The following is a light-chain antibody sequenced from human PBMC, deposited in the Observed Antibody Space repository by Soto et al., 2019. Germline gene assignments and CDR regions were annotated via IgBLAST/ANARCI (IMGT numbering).Light chain of an antibody. J-gene: IGKJ1*01. V-gene: IGKV1-9*01. CDR2: AAS. Sequence: DIQLTQSPSSLSASVGDRVTITCRASQGISSYLAWYQQKPGKAPKLPIYAASTLQSGVPSRFSGSGSGTDFTLTISSLQPEDFATYYCQQLNSYPPTFGQGTKVDIK. CDR3: QQLNSYPPT. CDR1: QGISSY.